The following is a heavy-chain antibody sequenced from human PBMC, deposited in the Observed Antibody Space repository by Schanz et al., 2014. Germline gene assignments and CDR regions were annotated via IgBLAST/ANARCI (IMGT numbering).Heavy chain of an antibody. J-gene: IGHJ5*02. CDR3: ASDYNYFETEAP. CDR2: ISSSSSYT. CDR1: GLTFSDYY. D-gene: IGHD3-16*01. Sequence: PGGSLRLSCAASGLTFSDYYMSWIRQAPGKGLEWVSYISSSSSYTNYADSVKGRFTISRDNAKNSLYLQMNSLRAEDTAVYYCASDYNYFETEAPWGQGTLVTVSS. V-gene: IGHV3-11*06.